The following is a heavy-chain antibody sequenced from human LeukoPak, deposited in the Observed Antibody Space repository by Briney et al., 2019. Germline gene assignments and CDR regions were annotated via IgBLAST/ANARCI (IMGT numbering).Heavy chain of an antibody. Sequence: GGSLRLSCAASGFTFSSYAMSWVRQAPGKGLEWVSAISGSGGTTYYADSVKGRFTISRDNSENTLYLQMNSLRAEDTAVYYCARTPWIQLWSFFDYWGQGTLVTVSS. CDR3: ARTPWIQLWSFFDY. D-gene: IGHD5-18*01. V-gene: IGHV3-23*01. CDR1: GFTFSSYA. J-gene: IGHJ4*02. CDR2: ISGSGGTT.